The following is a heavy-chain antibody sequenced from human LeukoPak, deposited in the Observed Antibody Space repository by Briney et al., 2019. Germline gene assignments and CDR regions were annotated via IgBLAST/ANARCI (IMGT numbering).Heavy chain of an antibody. Sequence: ASVKVSCKASGYTFTGYYMHWVRRAPGQGLEWMGWINPNSGGTNYAQKFQGWVTMTRDTSISTAYMELSRLRSDDTAVYYCARSSNYYDSSGYFDYWGQGTLVTVSS. J-gene: IGHJ4*02. CDR2: INPNSGGT. D-gene: IGHD3-22*01. V-gene: IGHV1-2*04. CDR1: GYTFTGYY. CDR3: ARSSNYYDSSGYFDY.